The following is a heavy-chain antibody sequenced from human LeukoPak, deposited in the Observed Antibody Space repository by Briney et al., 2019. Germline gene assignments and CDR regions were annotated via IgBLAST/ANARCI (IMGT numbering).Heavy chain of an antibody. D-gene: IGHD1-1*01. J-gene: IGHJ6*02. Sequence: GASVKVSCKASGYTFTGYYMHWVRQAPGQGLEWMGWINPNSGGTNYAQKFQGRVTMTRDTSISTAYMELSRLRSDDTAVYYCARDGLERRSFYYYGMDVWGQGTTVTASS. CDR2: INPNSGGT. CDR3: ARDGLERRSFYYYGMDV. CDR1: GYTFTGYY. V-gene: IGHV1-2*02.